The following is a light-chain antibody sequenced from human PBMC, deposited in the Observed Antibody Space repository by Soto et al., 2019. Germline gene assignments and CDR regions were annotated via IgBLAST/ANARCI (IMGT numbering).Light chain of an antibody. J-gene: IGLJ1*01. V-gene: IGLV2-11*01. CDR1: SSDVGGYNY. Sequence: QSALTQPRSVSGSPGQSVTISCTGTSSDVGGYNYVSWYQQHPGKAPKLMIYDVSKRPSGVPDRFSGSKSGNTASLTIFGLQAEDDADYYCCSYAGSYTYVFGTGTKLTVL. CDR3: CSYAGSYTYV. CDR2: DVS.